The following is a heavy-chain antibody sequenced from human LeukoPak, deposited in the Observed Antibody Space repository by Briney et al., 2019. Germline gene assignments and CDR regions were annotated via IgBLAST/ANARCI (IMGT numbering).Heavy chain of an antibody. CDR2: IYYSGST. D-gene: IGHD5-12*01. J-gene: IGHJ3*02. CDR1: GGSISSYY. Sequence: PSEALSLTCTVSGGSISSYYWSWIRQPPGKGLEWIEYIYYSGSTNYNPSLKSRVTISVDTSKNQFSLKLSSVTAADTAVYYCARELATMQAFDIWGQGTMVTVSS. V-gene: IGHV4-59*01. CDR3: ARELATMQAFDI.